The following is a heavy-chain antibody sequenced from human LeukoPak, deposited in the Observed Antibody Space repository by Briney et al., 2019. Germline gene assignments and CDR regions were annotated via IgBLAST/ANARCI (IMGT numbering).Heavy chain of an antibody. J-gene: IGHJ4*02. CDR1: GGSFNNYA. CDR3: ARQYCSSTSCLGWYFDY. D-gene: IGHD2-2*01. Sequence: SVKVSSKASGGSFNNYAISWVRQAPGQGLEWMGRIIPIFGIANSAQKFQGRVTITADKSTNTAYMELSSLRSEDTAVYYCARQYCSSTSCLGWYFDYWGQGTLVTVSS. V-gene: IGHV1-69*04. CDR2: IIPIFGIA.